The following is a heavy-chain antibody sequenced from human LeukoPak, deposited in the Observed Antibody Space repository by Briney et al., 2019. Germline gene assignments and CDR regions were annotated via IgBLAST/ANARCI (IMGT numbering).Heavy chain of an antibody. Sequence: AGGSLRLSCAASGFTFSSYEMNWVRQAPGEGLEWVSHIGNRGTTIFYADSVKGRFTISRDNAKNSLSLQMNSLRAEDAAIYYCARGDRLTTLDCWGQGTLVTVS. CDR2: IGNRGTTI. J-gene: IGHJ4*02. V-gene: IGHV3-48*03. D-gene: IGHD3-16*01. CDR1: GFTFSSYE. CDR3: ARGDRLTTLDC.